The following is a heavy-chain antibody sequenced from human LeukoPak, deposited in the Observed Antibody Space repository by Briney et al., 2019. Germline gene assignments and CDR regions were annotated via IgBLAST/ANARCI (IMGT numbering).Heavy chain of an antibody. V-gene: IGHV1-69*04. J-gene: IGHJ4*02. D-gene: IGHD1-1*01. CDR1: GYTFTSYG. Sequence: ASVKVSCKASGYTFTSYGISWVRQAPGQGLEWMGRIIPILGIANYAQKFQGRVTITADKSTSTAYMELSSLRSGDTAVYYCARGTVSGFDYWGQGTLVTVSS. CDR3: ARGTVSGFDY. CDR2: IIPILGIA.